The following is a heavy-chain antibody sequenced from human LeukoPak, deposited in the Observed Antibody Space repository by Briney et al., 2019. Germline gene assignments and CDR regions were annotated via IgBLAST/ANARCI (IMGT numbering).Heavy chain of an antibody. D-gene: IGHD5-18*01. CDR3: ARVRRVTGSIFDY. V-gene: IGHV4-34*01. CDR2: INHSAST. J-gene: IGHJ4*02. CDR1: GGSFSGYY. Sequence: SETLSLTCAVYGGSFSGYYWSWIRQPPGKGLEWIGGINHSASTNYNPSLTSRVTISVDTSKNQFSLQLRSVTAADTAVYYCARVRRVTGSIFDYWGQGTLVTVSS.